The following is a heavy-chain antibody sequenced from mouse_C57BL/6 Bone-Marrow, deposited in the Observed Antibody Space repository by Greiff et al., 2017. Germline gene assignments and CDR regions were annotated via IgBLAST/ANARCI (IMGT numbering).Heavy chain of an antibody. CDR1: GISFTTGNYR. CDR2: IYYSGTI. CDR3: ARAVVASYWYCDV. V-gene: IGHV3-5*02. Sequence: EVQLQESGPGLVKPSQTVSLTCTVTGISFTTGNYRWSWIRQFPGNKLEWIGYIYYSGTITYNPFLTSRTTITRDTSKDQFFLEMNSLTAEDTATYYCARAVVASYWYCDVWGAGTTVTVSS. J-gene: IGHJ1*01. D-gene: IGHD1-1*01.